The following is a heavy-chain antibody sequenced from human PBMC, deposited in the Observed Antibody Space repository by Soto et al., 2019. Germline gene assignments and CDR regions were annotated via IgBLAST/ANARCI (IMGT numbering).Heavy chain of an antibody. CDR1: GFTFSSYG. V-gene: IGHV3-30*18. CDR3: AKDRTPMGKWGEVFDY. D-gene: IGHD3-16*01. Sequence: QVQLVESGGGVVQPGRSLRLSCAASGFTFSSYGMHWVRQAPGKGLEWVAVISYDGSNKYYADSVKGRITISRDNCKNTMYLQMNSLRAEDTAVYYCAKDRTPMGKWGEVFDYWGQGTLVTVSS. J-gene: IGHJ4*02. CDR2: ISYDGSNK.